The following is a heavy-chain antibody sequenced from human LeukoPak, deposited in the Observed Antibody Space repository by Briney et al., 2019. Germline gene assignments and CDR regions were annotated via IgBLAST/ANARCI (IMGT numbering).Heavy chain of an antibody. CDR2: IYTSGST. D-gene: IGHD3-10*01. J-gene: IGHJ4*02. CDR1: GGSISSYY. Sequence: SETLSLTCTLSGGSISSYYWNWIRKPAGKELEWIGRIYTSGSTNYNPSLKSRVTMSVATSKNQFSLRLSSVTAADTAVYYCARESRRSYCNEYWGQGTLVTVSS. V-gene: IGHV4-4*07. CDR3: ARESRRSYCNEY.